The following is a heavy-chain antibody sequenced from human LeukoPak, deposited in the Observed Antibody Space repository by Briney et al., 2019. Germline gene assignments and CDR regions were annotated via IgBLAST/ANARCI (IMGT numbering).Heavy chain of an antibody. V-gene: IGHV4-59*01. Sequence: PSETLSLTCTVSGGSISSYYWSWIRQPPGRGLEWIGYIYYSGSTNYNPSLKSRVTISVDTSKNQFSLKLSSVTAADTAVYFCATRRGFELFFDLWGQGTRVTVSS. CDR2: IYYSGST. CDR1: GGSISSYY. J-gene: IGHJ4*02. CDR3: ATRRGFELFFDL. D-gene: IGHD3-10*01.